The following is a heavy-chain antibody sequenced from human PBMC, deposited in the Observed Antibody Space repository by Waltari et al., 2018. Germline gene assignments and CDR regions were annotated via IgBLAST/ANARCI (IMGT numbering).Heavy chain of an antibody. J-gene: IGHJ4*02. CDR2: ISAYNGNT. V-gene: IGHV1-18*01. CDR3: ARVHVVAGIDY. Sequence: QVQLVQSGAEVKKPGASVKVSCKASGYTFTSYGISWVRQAPGQGLEGMGWISAYNGNTNYAQKLQGRVTMTADTSTSTAYMELRRLRSDETAVYDCARVHVVAGIDYGGQGTLVTVSS. CDR1: GYTFTSYG. D-gene: IGHD2-15*01.